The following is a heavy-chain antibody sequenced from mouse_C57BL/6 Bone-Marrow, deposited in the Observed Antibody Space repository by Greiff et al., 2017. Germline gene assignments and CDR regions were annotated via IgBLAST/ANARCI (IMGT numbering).Heavy chain of an antibody. CDR2: INPSTGGT. J-gene: IGHJ2*01. CDR1: GYSFTGYY. D-gene: IGHD1-2*01. V-gene: IGHV1-42*01. Sequence: EVQLQEPGPELVKPGASVKISCKASGYSFTGYYMNWVKQSPEKSLEWIGEINPSTGGTTYNQKFKAKATLTVDKSSSTADMQLKSLTSEDAAVSYCARGPYHYDGDFDYWGQGTTLTVSS. CDR3: ARGPYHYDGDFDY.